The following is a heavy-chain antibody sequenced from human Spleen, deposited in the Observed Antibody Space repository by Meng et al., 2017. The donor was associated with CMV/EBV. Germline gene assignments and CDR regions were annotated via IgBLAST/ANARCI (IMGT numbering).Heavy chain of an antibody. CDR1: GFTFSTYA. V-gene: IGHV3-30*14. J-gene: IGHJ4*02. CDR2: ISYDGSNK. CDR3: TTGHFDY. Sequence: GESLKISCAASGFTFSTYAMHWVRQAPGRGLEWLAVISYDGSNKYYADSVKGRFTISRDTSKNTLYLQMNSLRAEDTAVYYCTTGHFDYWGRGMLVTVSS.